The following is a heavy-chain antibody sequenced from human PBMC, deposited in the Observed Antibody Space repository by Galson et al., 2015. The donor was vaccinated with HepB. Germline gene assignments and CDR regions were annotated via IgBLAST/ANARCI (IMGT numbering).Heavy chain of an antibody. J-gene: IGHJ6*02. CDR2: ISYDGSNK. CDR1: GFTFSSYA. V-gene: IGHV3-30*04. Sequence: SLRLSCAASGFTFSSYAMHWVRQAPGKGLEWVAVISYDGSNKYYADSVKGRFTISRDNSKNTLYLQVNRLRAEDTAVYYCAKDWDSSSWKWYGSRYGMDVWGQGTTVTVSS. CDR3: AKDWDSSSWKWYGSRYGMDV. D-gene: IGHD6-13*01.